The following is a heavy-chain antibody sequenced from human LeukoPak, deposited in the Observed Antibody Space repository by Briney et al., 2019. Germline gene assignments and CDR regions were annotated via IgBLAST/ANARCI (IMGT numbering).Heavy chain of an antibody. CDR3: AGDFGGYFYHFDY. V-gene: IGHV4-39*07. Sequence: SETLSLTCTVSGGSISSSSYYWDWIRQPPGKGLEWIGSIYYSGSTYYNPSLKSRVTISVDTSKNQFSLKLRSVTAADTAVYYCAGDFGGYFYHFDYWGQGTLVTVSS. J-gene: IGHJ4*02. CDR1: GGSISSSSYY. CDR2: IYYSGST. D-gene: IGHD3-22*01.